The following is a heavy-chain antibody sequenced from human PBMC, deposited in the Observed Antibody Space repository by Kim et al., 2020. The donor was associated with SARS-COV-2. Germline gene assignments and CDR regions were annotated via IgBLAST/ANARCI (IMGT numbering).Heavy chain of an antibody. V-gene: IGHV5-51*01. J-gene: IGHJ4*02. D-gene: IGHD2-15*01. CDR2: GDADT. Sequence: GDADTRYRPSFQGQVTISADKSISTAYLQWSSLKASDTAMYYCARIGDYWGQGTLVTVSS. CDR3: ARIGDY.